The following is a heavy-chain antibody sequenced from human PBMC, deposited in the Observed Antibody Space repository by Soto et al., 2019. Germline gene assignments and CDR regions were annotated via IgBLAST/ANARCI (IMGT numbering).Heavy chain of an antibody. Sequence: SETLSLTCTVSGGSISSHYWSWIRQPPGKGLEWIGYIFYSGSTKYNPSLKSRVTISVDTSKNQFSLKLSSVTAADTAVYYCARVSYTVTIDYWGQGTLVTVSS. CDR1: GGSISSHY. CDR3: ARVSYTVTIDY. J-gene: IGHJ4*02. V-gene: IGHV4-59*11. D-gene: IGHD4-17*01. CDR2: IFYSGST.